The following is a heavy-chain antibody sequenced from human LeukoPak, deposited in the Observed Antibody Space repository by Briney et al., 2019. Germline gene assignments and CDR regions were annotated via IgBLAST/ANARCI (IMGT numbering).Heavy chain of an antibody. CDR3: ARGWGRAYSGYFDH. J-gene: IGHJ4*02. D-gene: IGHD5-12*01. CDR1: GFTVSSNY. Sequence: GGSLRLSCAASGFTVSSNYMSWVRQAPGKGLEWVSVIYSGGGTYYADSVKGRFTISRDNSKNTLYLQMNSLRAEDTAVYYCARGWGRAYSGYFDHWGQGTLVTVSS. V-gene: IGHV3-53*01. CDR2: IYSGGGT.